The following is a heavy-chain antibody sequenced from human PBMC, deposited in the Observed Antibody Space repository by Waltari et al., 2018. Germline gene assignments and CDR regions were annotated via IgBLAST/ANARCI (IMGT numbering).Heavy chain of an antibody. CDR1: GFTFRNYW. CDR2: INQDGSKK. V-gene: IGHV3-7*01. Sequence: EVQLLESGGDLVQPGGSLRLSCEASGFTFRNYWMTWVRQGPGKGLEWVANINQDGSKKFDVDSVKGRFTISRDNAKNTLYLQMNSLRAEDTAVYYCASGAVDGGYFDYWGQGTLVTVSA. J-gene: IGHJ4*02. CDR3: ASGAVDGGYFDY. D-gene: IGHD2-15*01.